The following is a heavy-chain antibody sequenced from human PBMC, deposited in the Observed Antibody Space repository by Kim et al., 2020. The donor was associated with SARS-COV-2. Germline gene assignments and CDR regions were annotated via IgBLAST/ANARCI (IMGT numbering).Heavy chain of an antibody. V-gene: IGHV2-5*02. CDR3: AHSNPSDTSGVVAFDI. CDR2: IYWGDDT. CDR1: GFSLTTSGVA. J-gene: IGHJ3*02. Sequence: SGPTLVNPTQTLTLTCTFSGFSLTTSGVAVGWIRQPPGKALEWLALIYWGDDTRYSPSLKSRVTITKDTSKNQVVLTMTNMDPVDTATYYCAHSNPSDTSGVVAFDIWGQGTMVTVSS. D-gene: IGHD3-22*01.